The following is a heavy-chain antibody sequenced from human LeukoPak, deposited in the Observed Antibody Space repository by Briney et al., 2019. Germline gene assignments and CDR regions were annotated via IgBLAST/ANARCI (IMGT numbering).Heavy chain of an antibody. Sequence: GGSLRLSCAASGFTFSSYDMHWVRQATGKGLEWVSAIGTAGDTYYPGSVKGRFTISRENAKNSLYLQMNSLRAGDTAVYYCARSAAPYDAFDIWGQGTMVTVSS. CDR1: GFTFSSYD. CDR2: IGTAGDT. CDR3: ARSAAPYDAFDI. V-gene: IGHV3-13*01. D-gene: IGHD2-15*01. J-gene: IGHJ3*02.